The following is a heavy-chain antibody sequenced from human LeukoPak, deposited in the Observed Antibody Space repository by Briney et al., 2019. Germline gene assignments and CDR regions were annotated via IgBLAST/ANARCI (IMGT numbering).Heavy chain of an antibody. J-gene: IGHJ4*02. Sequence: RVASVKVSCKASGYTFTGYYMHWVRQAPGQGLEWMGWINPNSGGTNYAQKFQGRVTMTRDTSISTAYMELSRLRSDDTAVYYCARDLIPDYGDYEIDYWGQGTLVTVSS. D-gene: IGHD4-17*01. CDR3: ARDLIPDYGDYEIDY. V-gene: IGHV1-2*02. CDR1: GYTFTGYY. CDR2: INPNSGGT.